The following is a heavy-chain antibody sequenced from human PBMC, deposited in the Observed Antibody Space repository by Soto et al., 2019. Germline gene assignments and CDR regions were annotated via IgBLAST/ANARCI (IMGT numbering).Heavy chain of an antibody. CDR3: ARDLGGPDY. D-gene: IGHD3-16*01. V-gene: IGHV3-74*03. Sequence: GGSLRLAXAASGFSLSPYWMHWVRQVPGRGLEWVARLSSDGFGAAYADSVKGRFFISRDIARNTLSLQMNSLRADDTAVYYCARDLGGPDYWGRGTSVTVSS. CDR2: LSSDGFGA. CDR1: GFSLSPYW. J-gene: IGHJ4*02.